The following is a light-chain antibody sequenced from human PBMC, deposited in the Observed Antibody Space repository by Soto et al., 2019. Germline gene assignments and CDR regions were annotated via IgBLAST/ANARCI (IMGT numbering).Light chain of an antibody. CDR2: GAS. Sequence: EIVLTQSPGTLSLSPGERATLSCRASQSVSSNYLAWYQQKPGQAPRLLIYGASSRATGIPDRFSGSGSGTDFTLTIRRLEPEDFAVYYCQQYGGSPHTFGQGTKLEIK. J-gene: IGKJ2*01. CDR1: QSVSSNY. V-gene: IGKV3-20*01. CDR3: QQYGGSPHT.